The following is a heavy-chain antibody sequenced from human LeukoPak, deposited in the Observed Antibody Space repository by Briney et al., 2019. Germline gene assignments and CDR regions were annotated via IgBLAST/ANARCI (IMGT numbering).Heavy chain of an antibody. J-gene: IGHJ4*02. CDR3: ARATAAAKTIFFDY. Sequence: SQTLSLTCTVSGGSISSGDYYWSWIRQPPGKGLEWIGYIYYSGSTYYNPSLKSRVTISVDTSKNQFSLKLSSVTAADTAVYYCARATAAAKTIFFDYWGQGTLVTVSS. D-gene: IGHD6-13*01. V-gene: IGHV4-30-4*01. CDR2: IYYSGST. CDR1: GGSISSGDYY.